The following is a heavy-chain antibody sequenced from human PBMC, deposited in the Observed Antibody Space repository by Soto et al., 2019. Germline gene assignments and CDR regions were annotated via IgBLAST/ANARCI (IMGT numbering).Heavy chain of an antibody. CDR2: IIPIFGTA. CDR1: GGTFSSYA. CDR3: ARDRDYYDSSGYYRSGRRYFVL. D-gene: IGHD3-22*01. V-gene: IGHV1-69*12. Sequence: QVQLVQSGAEVKKPGSSVKVSCKASGGTFSSYAISWVRQAPGQGLEWMGGIIPIFGTANYAQKFQGRVTITADESTSTAYMELSSLRSEDTAVYYCARDRDYYDSSGYYRSGRRYFVLWGRGTLVTVSS. J-gene: IGHJ2*01.